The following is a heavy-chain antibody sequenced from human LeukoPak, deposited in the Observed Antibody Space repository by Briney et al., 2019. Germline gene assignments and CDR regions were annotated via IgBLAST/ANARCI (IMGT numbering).Heavy chain of an antibody. D-gene: IGHD3-22*01. CDR1: GGSISSGGYY. V-gene: IGHV4-31*03. Sequence: SETLSLTCTVSGGSISSGGYYWSWIRQHPGEGLEWIGYIYYSGSTYYNPSLKSRVTISVDTSKNQFSLKLSSVTAADTAVYYCARERVEGDSSGYYDWGQGTLVTVSS. J-gene: IGHJ4*02. CDR3: ARERVEGDSSGYYD. CDR2: IYYSGST.